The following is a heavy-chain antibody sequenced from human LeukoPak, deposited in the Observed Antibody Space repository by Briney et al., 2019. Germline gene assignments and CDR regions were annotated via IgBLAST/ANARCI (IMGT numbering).Heavy chain of an antibody. CDR1: GGSISSGGYY. CDR3: ARDSGVRIAAALFYFDY. Sequence: PSQTLSLTCTVSGGSISSGGYYWSWIRQHPGKGLEWIGYIYYSGSTYYNPSLKSRVTISVDTSKNQFSLKLSSVTAADTAVYYCARDSGVRIAAALFYFDYWGQGTLVTVSS. J-gene: IGHJ4*02. D-gene: IGHD6-13*01. CDR2: IYYSGST. V-gene: IGHV4-31*03.